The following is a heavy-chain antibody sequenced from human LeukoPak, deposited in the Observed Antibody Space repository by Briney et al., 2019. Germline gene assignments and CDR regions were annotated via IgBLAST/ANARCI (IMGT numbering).Heavy chain of an antibody. V-gene: IGHV3-23*01. CDR1: GFTFSSYA. J-gene: IGHJ3*02. CDR2: ISGSGGST. Sequence: GGSLRLSCAASGFTFSSYAMSWVRQAPGKGLEWVSAISGSGGSTYYADSVKGRFTISRDNSKNTLYLQMNSLRAEDTAVYYCAKDRRLLWVVVPAAIRDPVGVALDIWGQGTMVTVSS. D-gene: IGHD2-2*01. CDR3: AKDRRLLWVVVPAAIRDPVGVALDI.